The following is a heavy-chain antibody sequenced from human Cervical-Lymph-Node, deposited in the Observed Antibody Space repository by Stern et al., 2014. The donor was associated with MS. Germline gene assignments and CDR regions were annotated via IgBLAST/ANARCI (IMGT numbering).Heavy chain of an antibody. V-gene: IGHV4-31*03. J-gene: IGHJ3*02. CDR3: AAIGPLMEGAAFDI. CDR1: GAPVNSGGYY. CDR2: FHHRGAT. D-gene: IGHD3-16*01. Sequence: QLQLQESGPGLVKPSQTLSLSCTVSGAPVNSGGYYWTWIRQVPGKGLEWIGYFHHRGATFYNPPLKSRVTISVDTSENQVSLMLSSVTAADTAVYYCAAIGPLMEGAAFDIWGQGTLVTVSS.